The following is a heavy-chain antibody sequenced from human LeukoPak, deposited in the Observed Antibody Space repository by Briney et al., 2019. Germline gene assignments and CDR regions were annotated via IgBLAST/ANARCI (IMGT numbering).Heavy chain of an antibody. CDR1: GFTFSSYA. CDR3: ARGSRAIVSTKFARGRYMDV. J-gene: IGHJ6*03. Sequence: GRPLRLSCAASGFTFSSYAMHWVRQAPGKGLERVAFISYDGSNKYYADSVKGRFTISRDNSKNTLYLQMNSLRAEDTALYYCARGSRAIVSTKFARGRYMDVWGKGTTVTVSS. D-gene: IGHD5/OR15-5a*01. V-gene: IGHV3-30*04. CDR2: ISYDGSNK.